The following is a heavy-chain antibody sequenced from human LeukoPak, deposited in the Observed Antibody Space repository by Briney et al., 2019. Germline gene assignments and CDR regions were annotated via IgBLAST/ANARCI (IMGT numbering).Heavy chain of an antibody. Sequence: SETLSLTCTVSGGSISSYYWSWIRQPPGKGLEWIGYIYYSGSTNYNPSLKSRVTISVDTSKNQFSLKLSSVTAADTAVYYCARVRSISGYYIFDYWGQGTLVTVSS. CDR2: IYYSGST. V-gene: IGHV4-59*01. J-gene: IGHJ4*02. D-gene: IGHD3-3*01. CDR3: ARVRSISGYYIFDY. CDR1: GGSISSYY.